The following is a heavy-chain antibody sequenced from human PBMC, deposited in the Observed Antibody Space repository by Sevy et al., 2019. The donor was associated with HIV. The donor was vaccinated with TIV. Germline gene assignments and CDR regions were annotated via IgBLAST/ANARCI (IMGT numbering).Heavy chain of an antibody. CDR2: ISSYYGNT. Sequence: ASVKVSCKASGYTFNTYGISWVRQAPRQGLEWMGWISSYYGNTNFAQKFQGRVTMTTDTITNTAYMELTSLRSDDTAVYYCARERTRWQQLVEYYLGMDVWGQGTPVTVSS. V-gene: IGHV1-18*01. D-gene: IGHD6-13*01. CDR3: ARERTRWQQLVEYYLGMDV. J-gene: IGHJ6*02. CDR1: GYTFNTYG.